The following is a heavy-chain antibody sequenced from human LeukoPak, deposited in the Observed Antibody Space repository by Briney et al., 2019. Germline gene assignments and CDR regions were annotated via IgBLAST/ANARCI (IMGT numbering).Heavy chain of an antibody. J-gene: IGHJ4*02. V-gene: IGHV4-39*07. Sequence: SETLSLTCTVSGGSITSGTSYWGWVRQPPGRGLEWIGTFYSTGSTHYNPSLRNRVTISVDTSKNQFSLRLSSVTAADTAIYYCARESRDYYDRSGYSPDYWGQGTLVTVSS. CDR3: ARESRDYYDRSGYSPDY. CDR2: FYSTGST. CDR1: GGSITSGTSY. D-gene: IGHD3-22*01.